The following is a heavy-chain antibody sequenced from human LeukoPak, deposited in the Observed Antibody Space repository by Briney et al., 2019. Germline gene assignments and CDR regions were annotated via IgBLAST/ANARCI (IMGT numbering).Heavy chain of an antibody. D-gene: IGHD3-3*01. CDR1: GFTFRSHW. CDR3: TKDIYGVVSSSCGMDV. Sequence: PGWSLRLSRAASGFTFRSHWMSWVRQAPGKGLEWVSLISTSGDSTTYADSVKGRFTISRDSSKNSLYLQMNSLRTEDTALYYCTKDIYGVVSSSCGMDVWGKGTTVTVS. CDR2: ISTSGDST. V-gene: IGHV3-43*02. J-gene: IGHJ6*04.